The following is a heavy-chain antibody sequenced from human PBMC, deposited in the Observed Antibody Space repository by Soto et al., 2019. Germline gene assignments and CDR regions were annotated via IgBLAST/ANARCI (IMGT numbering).Heavy chain of an antibody. CDR3: AKAGGSTWDYGMDV. J-gene: IGHJ6*02. D-gene: IGHD2-15*01. CDR2: ISGGGDSA. Sequence: EVQLLESGGGLVQPGGSLRLSCAASGFTFSRHAMSWVRQAPGKGLEWVSAISGGGDSAYHADSVKGRFTISRDNSKNPLFLQMNSLRAEDTALYYCAKAGGSTWDYGMDVWGQGPTVTVSS. CDR1: GFTFSRHA. V-gene: IGHV3-23*01.